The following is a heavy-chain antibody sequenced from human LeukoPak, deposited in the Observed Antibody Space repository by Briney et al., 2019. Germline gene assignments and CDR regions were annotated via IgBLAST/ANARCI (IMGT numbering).Heavy chain of an antibody. J-gene: IGHJ4*02. CDR2: ISAYNGNT. D-gene: IGHD1-26*01. CDR3: ARDLDQYSGRYGGFGHDF. V-gene: IGHV1-18*01. CDR1: GYTFTSYG. Sequence: ASVKVSCKASGYTFTSYGIDWVRQAPGQGLEWMGWISAYNGNTNYAQKLQGRVTMTTDTSTSTAYMELRSLRSDDTAVYYCARDLDQYSGRYGGFGHDFWGQGTLVTVSS.